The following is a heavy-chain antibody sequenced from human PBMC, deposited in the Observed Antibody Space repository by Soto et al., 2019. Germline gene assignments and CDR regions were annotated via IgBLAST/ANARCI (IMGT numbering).Heavy chain of an antibody. J-gene: IGHJ5*02. Sequence: SETLSLTCTVSGGSIITYYWSWIRQPPGKGLEWIGYIDYSGNTNYNASLKSRVTISVDTSKNQFSLKLSSVTAADTAVYYCARSLYSSGSEWFDPWGQGTLVTVSS. V-gene: IGHV4-59*01. CDR2: IDYSGNT. CDR3: ARSLYSSGSEWFDP. D-gene: IGHD6-19*01. CDR1: GGSIITYY.